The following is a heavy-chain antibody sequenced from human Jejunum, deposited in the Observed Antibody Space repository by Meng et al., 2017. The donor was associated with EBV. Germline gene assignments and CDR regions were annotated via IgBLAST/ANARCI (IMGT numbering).Heavy chain of an antibody. V-gene: IGHV4-4*02. CDR1: GDSISSSNW. CDR2: IYHSGST. Sequence: VQLQESGPGLVKPSGTRALTRAVSGDSISSSNWWSWVRQPPGKGLEWIGEIYHSGSTNYNPSLKSRVTISVDKSKNQFSLKLSSVTAADTAVYYCARYGSGYFPALWYWGQGTLVTVSS. CDR3: ARYGSGYFPALWY. J-gene: IGHJ4*02. D-gene: IGHD3-3*01.